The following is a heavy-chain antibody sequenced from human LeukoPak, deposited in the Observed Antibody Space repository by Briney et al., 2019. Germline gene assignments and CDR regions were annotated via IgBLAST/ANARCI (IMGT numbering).Heavy chain of an antibody. CDR3: ARGGAARGRFEN. CDR2: MREDGSEI. V-gene: IGHV3-7*01. J-gene: IGHJ4*02. D-gene: IGHD6-25*01. CDR1: GFPFNVQT. Sequence: GGSLRLSCVASGFPFNVQTMSWVRQAPGKGPDWVASMREDGSEINYVDSVKGRFTISRDNPKNSLYLQMNSLRAEDTAVYYCARGGAARGRFENWGQGTLVTVSS.